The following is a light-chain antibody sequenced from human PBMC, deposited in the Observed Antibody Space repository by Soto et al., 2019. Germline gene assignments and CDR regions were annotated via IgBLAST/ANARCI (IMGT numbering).Light chain of an antibody. CDR2: VAS. V-gene: IGKV1-27*01. Sequence: DIQMTQSPSSLSASVGDRVTITCRVSQGISNYLAWYQQQPGKVPKLLIYVASTLQSGVPSRFSGSGSGTDFTLTISSLQPEDVATYYCQKYNSVPWTFGQGTKVEIK. CDR1: QGISNY. J-gene: IGKJ1*01. CDR3: QKYNSVPWT.